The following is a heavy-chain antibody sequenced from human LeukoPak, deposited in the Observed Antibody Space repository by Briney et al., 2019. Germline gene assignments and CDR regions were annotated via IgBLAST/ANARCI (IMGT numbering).Heavy chain of an antibody. Sequence: GGSLRLSCAASGFTFSNSGMSWVRQAPGKGLEWVSSISASGGSTYYADSVKGRFTISRDNSKNTLYLQLNSLRAEDTAAYYCAKYTGYDYWGQGTLVTVSS. V-gene: IGHV3-23*01. CDR2: ISASGGST. D-gene: IGHD5-12*01. CDR1: GFTFSNSG. J-gene: IGHJ4*02. CDR3: AKYTGYDY.